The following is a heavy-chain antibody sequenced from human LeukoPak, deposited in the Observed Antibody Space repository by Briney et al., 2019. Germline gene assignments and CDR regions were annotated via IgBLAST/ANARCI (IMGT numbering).Heavy chain of an antibody. V-gene: IGHV3-23*01. J-gene: IGHJ4*02. CDR2: ISGSGDST. D-gene: IGHD6-13*01. CDR3: AKTRPLDSSSWSHGDY. Sequence: GGSLRLSCAASGFTFSSYAMSWVRQAPGKGLEWVSAISGSGDSTYYGDSVKGRFTISGDNSKNTLYLQMNSLRAKDTAVYYCAKTRPLDSSSWSHGDYWGQGTLVTVSS. CDR1: GFTFSSYA.